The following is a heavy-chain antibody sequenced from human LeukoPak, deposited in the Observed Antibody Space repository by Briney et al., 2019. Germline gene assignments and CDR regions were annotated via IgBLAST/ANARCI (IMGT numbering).Heavy chain of an antibody. CDR1: GGSISSGSYY. CDR2: IYTSGST. D-gene: IGHD6-13*01. Sequence: SQTLSLTCTVSGGSISSGSYYWSWIRQPAGKGLEWIGRIYTSGSTNYNPSLKSRVTISVDTSKNQFSLKLSSVTAADTAVYYCARGLAAAALDYWGQGTLVTVSS. J-gene: IGHJ4*02. V-gene: IGHV4-61*02. CDR3: ARGLAAAALDY.